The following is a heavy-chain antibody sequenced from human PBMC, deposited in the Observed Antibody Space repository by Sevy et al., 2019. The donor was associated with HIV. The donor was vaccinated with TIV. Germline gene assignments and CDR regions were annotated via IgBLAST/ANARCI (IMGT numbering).Heavy chain of an antibody. CDR2: INVYNGNT. CDR3: ASSAGVYYDFWSCQPLDH. Sequence: ASVKVSCKASGYTFSSYAITWVRQAPEQGLEWMGWINVYNGNTNYAQKFQGRATMTTDTATSTGYLELRSLRSDDTAVYYCASSAGVYYDFWSCQPLDHWGQGTLVTVYS. J-gene: IGHJ5*02. CDR1: GYTFSSYA. V-gene: IGHV1-18*01. D-gene: IGHD3-3*01.